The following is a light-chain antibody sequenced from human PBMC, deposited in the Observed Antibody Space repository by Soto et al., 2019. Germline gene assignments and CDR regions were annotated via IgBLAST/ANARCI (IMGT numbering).Light chain of an antibody. J-gene: IGKJ1*01. CDR2: GTS. Sequence: EIVLTQSPGILSLSPGARATLSCRASQTVAYTSLAWYQQRPGQAPRLLIYGTSTRATGTPDRFIGSGSGTAFTLTISRLEPEDSAVYDCQQYVTTPRTFGQGTKVE. CDR1: QTVAYTS. V-gene: IGKV3-20*01. CDR3: QQYVTTPRT.